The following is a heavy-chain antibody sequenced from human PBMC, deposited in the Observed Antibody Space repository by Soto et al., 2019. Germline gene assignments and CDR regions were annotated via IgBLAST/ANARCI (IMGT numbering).Heavy chain of an antibody. CDR3: ARYCSGGSCYQRPLRYYYYYMDV. J-gene: IGHJ6*03. CDR2: ISAYNGNT. D-gene: IGHD2-15*01. CDR1: GYTFTSYG. Sequence: QVQLVQSGAEVKKPGASVKVSCKASGYTFTSYGISWVRQAPGQGLEWMGWISAYNGNTNYAQKLQGRVTMITDTSTSEAYMELRSLRSDDTAVYYCARYCSGGSCYQRPLRYYYYYMDVWGKGTTVTVSS. V-gene: IGHV1-18*01.